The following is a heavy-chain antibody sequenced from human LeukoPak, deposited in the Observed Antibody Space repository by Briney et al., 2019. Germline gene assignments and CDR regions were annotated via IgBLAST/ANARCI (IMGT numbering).Heavy chain of an antibody. Sequence: GGPLRLSCAASGFSFNSYSMNWVHQAPGKGLEWIPYFSSISGTITYADSVKGRFTISGDNAKNSLYLQMSSLGAEDTAVYYCVRDKDYAFDYWGQGTLVTVSS. CDR1: GFSFNSYS. J-gene: IGHJ4*02. D-gene: IGHD3-16*01. CDR3: VRDKDYAFDY. CDR2: FSSISGTI. V-gene: IGHV3-48*01.